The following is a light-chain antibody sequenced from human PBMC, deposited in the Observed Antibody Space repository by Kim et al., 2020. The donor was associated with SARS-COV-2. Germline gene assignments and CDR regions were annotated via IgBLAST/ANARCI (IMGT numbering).Light chain of an antibody. CDR1: SSNSGAGYD. Sequence: GQRVTNSCTGSSSNSGAGYDVHWYQQLPGTAPKLLIYGHTHRPSGVPDRFSGSWSGSSASLAITGLRAEDEADYYGQSYDSSLSAVFGGGTQLTVL. CDR2: GHT. J-gene: IGLJ3*02. CDR3: QSYDSSLSAV. V-gene: IGLV1-40*01.